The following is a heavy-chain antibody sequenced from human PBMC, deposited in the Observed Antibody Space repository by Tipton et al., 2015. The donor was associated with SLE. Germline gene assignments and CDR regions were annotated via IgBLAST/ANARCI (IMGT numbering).Heavy chain of an antibody. J-gene: IGHJ4*02. CDR3: ARHGEWELYYFDY. V-gene: IGHV4-59*08. D-gene: IGHD1-26*01. CDR1: GEALDAYY. Sequence: GEALDAYYWTWIRQPPGKGLEWIGQVYYTGNTNYNPSLKSRVTISVDTSKNQFSLELTSVTAADTARYYCARHGEWELYYFDYWGQGTLVTVSS. CDR2: VYYTGNT.